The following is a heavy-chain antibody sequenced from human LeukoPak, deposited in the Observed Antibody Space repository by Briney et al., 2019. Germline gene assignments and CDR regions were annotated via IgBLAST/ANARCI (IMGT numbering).Heavy chain of an antibody. CDR2: IYYSGST. CDR1: GGSISSSSYY. CDR3: ARGCPGSWYSRKGGFDY. V-gene: IGHV4-39*07. J-gene: IGHJ4*02. Sequence: SSETLSLTCTVSGGSISSSSYYWGWIRQPPGKGLEWIGSIYYSGSTYYNPSLKSRVTISVDTSKNQFSLKLSSVTAADTAVYYCARGCPGSWYSRKGGFDYWGQGTLVTVSS. D-gene: IGHD6-13*01.